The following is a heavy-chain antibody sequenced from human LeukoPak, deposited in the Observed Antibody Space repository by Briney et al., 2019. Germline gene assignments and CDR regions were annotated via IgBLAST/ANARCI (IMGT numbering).Heavy chain of an antibody. D-gene: IGHD2-2*01. CDR1: GDSISSYY. CDR3: ARSGTSTSPFDY. J-gene: IGHJ4*02. CDR2: IYYSGST. Sequence: PSETLSLTCTVSGDSISSYYWGWIRQPPGKGLEWIGNIYYSGSTYYNPSLRSRVTISVDTSKNQFSLKLSSVTAADTAVYYCARSGTSTSPFDYWGQGTLVTVSS. V-gene: IGHV4-39*07.